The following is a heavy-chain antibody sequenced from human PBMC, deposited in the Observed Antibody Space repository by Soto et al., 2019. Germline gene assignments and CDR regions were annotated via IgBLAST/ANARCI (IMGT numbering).Heavy chain of an antibody. CDR3: ARGPTLTTVTPNY. D-gene: IGHD4-17*01. V-gene: IGHV3-66*01. CDR1: GFTVSSNY. Sequence: EVQLVESGGGLVQPGGSLRLSCAASGFTVSSNYMSWVRQAPGKGLEWVSVIYSDGSTYYAESVKGRFTISRDNSKNPLYLQMNSLRAEDTAVYYCARGPTLTTVTPNYWGQGTLVTVSS. J-gene: IGHJ4*02. CDR2: IYSDGST.